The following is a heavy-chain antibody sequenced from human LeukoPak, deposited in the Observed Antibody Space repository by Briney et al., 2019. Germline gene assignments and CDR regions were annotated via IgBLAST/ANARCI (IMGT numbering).Heavy chain of an antibody. J-gene: IGHJ4*02. V-gene: IGHV1-2*02. CDR3: ARDDRRTLRVH. Sequence: ASVKVSCKASGYTFTGYYMHWVRQAPGQGLEWMGWINPNSGGTNYAKKFQGRVTMTRDTSISTAYMELSRLRSDDTAVYYCARDDRRTLRVHWGQGTLVTVSS. D-gene: IGHD1-14*01. CDR2: INPNSGGT. CDR1: GYTFTGYY.